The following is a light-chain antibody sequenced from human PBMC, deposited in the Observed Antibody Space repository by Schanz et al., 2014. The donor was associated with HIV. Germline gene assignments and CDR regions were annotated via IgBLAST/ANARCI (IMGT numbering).Light chain of an antibody. Sequence: QSVLTQPPSASGTPGQRVTISCSGSSSNIGSNTVNWYQQLPGAAPKVLINSNNHRPSGVPDRFSGSKSGTSATLGITGLQTGDEADYYCGTWDSSLRAVVFGGGTKLTVL. CDR1: SSNIGSNT. CDR3: GTWDSSLRAVV. J-gene: IGLJ3*02. V-gene: IGLV1-44*01. CDR2: SNN.